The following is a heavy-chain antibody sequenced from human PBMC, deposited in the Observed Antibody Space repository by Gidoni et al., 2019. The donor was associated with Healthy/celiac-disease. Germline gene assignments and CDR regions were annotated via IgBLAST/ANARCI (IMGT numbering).Heavy chain of an antibody. J-gene: IGHJ5*02. Sequence: YPGDSDTRYSPSFQGQVTISADKSISTAYLQWGSLKASDTAMYYCARHLGPYGGNSGGFDPWGQGTLVTVSS. CDR3: ARHLGPYGGNSGGFDP. D-gene: IGHD4-17*01. CDR2: YPGDSDT. V-gene: IGHV5-51*01.